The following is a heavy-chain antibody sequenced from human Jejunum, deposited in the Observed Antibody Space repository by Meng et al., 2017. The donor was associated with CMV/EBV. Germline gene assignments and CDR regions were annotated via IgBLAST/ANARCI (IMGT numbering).Heavy chain of an antibody. J-gene: IGHJ4*02. Sequence: VHLVYHGADVTSPGAALKVYSKASRYISSNYYIHWMRQAPGPWLEWMGWINPNNRITFYAQKFQGRVNMARDTANSTDYLWLRRLRYDDTAMYDCARDRDLDHGDSFDYWGQETLVTVSS. D-gene: IGHD7-27*01. CDR3: ARDRDLDHGDSFDY. CDR2: INPNNRIT. CDR1: RYISSNYY. V-gene: IGHV1-2*02.